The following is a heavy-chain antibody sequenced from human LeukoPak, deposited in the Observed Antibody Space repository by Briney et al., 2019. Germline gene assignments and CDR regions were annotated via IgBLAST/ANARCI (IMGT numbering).Heavy chain of an antibody. J-gene: IGHJ4*02. Sequence: SETLSLTCTVSGYSISSGYYWGWIRQPPGKGLEWIGSIYHSGSTYYNPSLKSRVTISVDTSKNQFSLKLSPVTAADTAVYYCARARITGTTNINYFDYWGQGTLVTVSS. D-gene: IGHD1-7*01. CDR1: GYSISSGYY. CDR2: IYHSGST. V-gene: IGHV4-38-2*02. CDR3: ARARITGTTNINYFDY.